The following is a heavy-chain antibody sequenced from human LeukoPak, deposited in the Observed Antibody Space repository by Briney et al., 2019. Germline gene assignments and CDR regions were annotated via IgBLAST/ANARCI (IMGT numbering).Heavy chain of an antibody. Sequence: GGSLTLSCAASGFTFSRYDMNWVRRAPGEGVEGVSYISSSGTTIHYPDSVKGRFTISRDNAKNSLYLQMNSLRAEDTAVYYCARAKGYSSDNWFDPWGQGTLVTVSS. CDR1: GFTFSRYD. J-gene: IGHJ5*02. CDR3: ARAKGYSSDNWFDP. CDR2: ISSSGTTI. V-gene: IGHV3-48*03. D-gene: IGHD6-19*01.